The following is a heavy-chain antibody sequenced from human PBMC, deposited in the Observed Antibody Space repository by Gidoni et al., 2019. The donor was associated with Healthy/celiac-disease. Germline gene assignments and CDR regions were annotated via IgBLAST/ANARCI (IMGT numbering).Heavy chain of an antibody. J-gene: IGHJ4*02. Sequence: QVQLVQSGAEVKKPGASVKVSCKASGYPFTSYAMHWVRQAPGQRLEWMGWINAGNGNTKYSQKFQGRVTITRDTSASTAYMELSSLRSEDTAVYYCARVPPGIAAAGTDYWGQGTLVTVSS. CDR1: GYPFTSYA. CDR3: ARVPPGIAAAGTDY. CDR2: INAGNGNT. V-gene: IGHV1-3*01. D-gene: IGHD6-13*01.